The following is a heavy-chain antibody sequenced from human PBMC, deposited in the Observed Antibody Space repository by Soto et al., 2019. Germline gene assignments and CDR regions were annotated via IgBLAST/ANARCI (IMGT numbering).Heavy chain of an antibody. Sequence: DVQLLESGGGLAQPGGSLRLSCAASGFISSSYAMNWVRQAPGKGLEWVASISASGASKTYYADSVKGRFTIFRDNSENTLFLQMNSLRAEDTAVYYCAKGGTVVRGVTLDYWGQGTLVSVSS. J-gene: IGHJ4*02. CDR2: ISASGASKT. D-gene: IGHD3-10*01. CDR1: GFISSSYA. V-gene: IGHV3-23*01. CDR3: AKGGTVVRGVTLDY.